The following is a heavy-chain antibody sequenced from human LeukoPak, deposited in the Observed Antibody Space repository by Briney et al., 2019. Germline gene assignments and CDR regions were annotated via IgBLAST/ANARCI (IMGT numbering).Heavy chain of an antibody. CDR3: ARDRGYPSYMDV. CDR1: GFTFSSYA. D-gene: IGHD3-10*01. CDR2: ISGSGGST. V-gene: IGHV3-23*01. Sequence: GGSLRLSCAASGFTFSSYAMSWVRQAPGKGLEWVSAISGSGGSTYYADSVKGRFTISRDNSKNTLYLQMSSLRAEDTAVYYCARDRGYPSYMDVWGKGTTVTVSS. J-gene: IGHJ6*03.